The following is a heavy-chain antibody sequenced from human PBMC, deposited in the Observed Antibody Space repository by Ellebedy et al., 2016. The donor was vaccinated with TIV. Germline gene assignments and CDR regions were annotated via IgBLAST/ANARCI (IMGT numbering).Heavy chain of an antibody. CDR1: GFIFDNYG. D-gene: IGHD2-21*02. J-gene: IGHJ4*02. CDR2: IRYDGTND. CDR3: AKVRRTIVVVTAIDY. V-gene: IGHV3-30*02. Sequence: GEFLKISCAASGFIFDNYGMHWVRQAPGKGLEWVAFIRYDGTNDLYADSVKGRFTISRDNSKDTVYLQMNSLRVEDTALYYCAKVRRTIVVVTAIDYWGRGTLVTVSS.